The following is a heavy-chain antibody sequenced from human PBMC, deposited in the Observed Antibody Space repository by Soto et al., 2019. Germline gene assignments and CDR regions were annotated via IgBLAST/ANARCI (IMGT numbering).Heavy chain of an antibody. Sequence: PGESLKISCKGSGYSFTSYWISWLRQMPGKGLEWMGRIDPSDSYTNYSPSFQGHVTISADKSISTAYLQWSSLKASDTAMYYCARHKDGEMATVDDYWGQGTLVTVSS. CDR3: ARHKDGEMATVDDY. CDR1: GYSFTSYW. CDR2: IDPSDSYT. D-gene: IGHD4-4*01. J-gene: IGHJ4*02. V-gene: IGHV5-10-1*01.